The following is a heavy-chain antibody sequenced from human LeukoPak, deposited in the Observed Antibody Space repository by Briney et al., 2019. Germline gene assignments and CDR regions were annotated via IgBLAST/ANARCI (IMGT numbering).Heavy chain of an antibody. Sequence: ASVKVSCKASGYTFTSYDINWVQQATGQGLEWMGWMNPNSGNTGYAQKFQGRVTITRNTSISTAYMELSSLRSEDTAVYYCARGVRYYYYYYYMDVWGKGTTVTVSS. CDR3: ARGVRYYYYYYYMDV. CDR1: GYTFTSYD. CDR2: MNPNSGNT. V-gene: IGHV1-8*03. D-gene: IGHD3-3*01. J-gene: IGHJ6*03.